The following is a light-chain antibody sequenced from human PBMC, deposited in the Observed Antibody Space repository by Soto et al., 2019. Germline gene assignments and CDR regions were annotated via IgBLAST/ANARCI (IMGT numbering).Light chain of an antibody. CDR1: SSDVGAFNY. Sequence: QSALTQPASVSGSPGQSITISCTGTSSDVGAFNYVSWYQQHPGKVPKLLIYDVSNRPSGISYRFSGSKSGKTASLTISGLQAEDEADYYCCSYTSTTTLVVFGGGTKLTVL. V-gene: IGLV2-14*03. CDR3: CSYTSTTTLVV. J-gene: IGLJ3*02. CDR2: DVS.